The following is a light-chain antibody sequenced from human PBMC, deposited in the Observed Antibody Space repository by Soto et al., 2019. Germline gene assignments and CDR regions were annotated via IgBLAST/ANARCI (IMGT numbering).Light chain of an antibody. Sequence: EIVMTQSPATLSVSPGERATLSCRASQSVSNKLAWYQQKPGQAPRLLIYGASTRATGIPARFSGSGSGTEFTLTISSLQSEDFGVYYCQQYNNATFGQGTKVEIK. CDR1: QSVSNK. J-gene: IGKJ1*01. V-gene: IGKV3-15*01. CDR2: GAS. CDR3: QQYNNAT.